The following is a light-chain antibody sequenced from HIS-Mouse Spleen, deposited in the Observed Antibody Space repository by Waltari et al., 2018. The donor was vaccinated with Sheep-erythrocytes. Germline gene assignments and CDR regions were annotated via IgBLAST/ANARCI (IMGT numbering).Light chain of an antibody. CDR2: GDS. Sequence: SYELTQPPSVSVSPGQTATITCSGDKLGDKYACWYQQKPGHSPVLVIYGDSKRPSGIPGRFSGFNSGNTATLTISGTQAMDEADYYCQAWDSSTVVFGGGTKLTVL. V-gene: IGLV3-1*01. CDR3: QAWDSSTVV. J-gene: IGLJ2*01. CDR1: KLGDKY.